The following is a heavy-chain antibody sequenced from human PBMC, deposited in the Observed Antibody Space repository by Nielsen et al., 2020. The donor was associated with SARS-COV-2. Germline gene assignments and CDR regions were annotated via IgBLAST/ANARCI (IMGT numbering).Heavy chain of an antibody. J-gene: IGHJ6*02. V-gene: IGHV3-30*04. Sequence: GESLKISCAASGFTFSSYAMHWVRQAPGKGLEWVAVISYDGSNKYYADSVKGRFTISRDNSKNTLYLQMNSLRAEDTAVYYCARQDRKTGTTSPRYCYGMDVWGQGTTVTVSS. D-gene: IGHD1-7*01. CDR3: ARQDRKTGTTSPRYCYGMDV. CDR2: ISYDGSNK. CDR1: GFTFSSYA.